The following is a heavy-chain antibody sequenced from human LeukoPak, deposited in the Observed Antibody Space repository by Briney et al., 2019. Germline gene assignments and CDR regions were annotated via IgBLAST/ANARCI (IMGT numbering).Heavy chain of an antibody. J-gene: IGHJ5*02. D-gene: IGHD1-14*01. V-gene: IGHV4-34*01. CDR2: INHSGST. CDR1: GGSFSGYY. CDR3: ARGRRKVNWFDP. Sequence: SETLSLTCAVYGGSFSGYYWSWIRQPPGKGLEWIGEINHSGSTNYNPSLKSRVTISVDTSKNQFSLEPSSVTAADTAVYYCARGRRKVNWFDPWGQGTLVTVSS.